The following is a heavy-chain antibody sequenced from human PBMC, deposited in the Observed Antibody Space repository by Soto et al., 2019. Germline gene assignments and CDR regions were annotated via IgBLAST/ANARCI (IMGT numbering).Heavy chain of an antibody. Sequence: SETLSLTCTVSGGSISSSSYYWGWIRQPPGKGLEWIGSIYYSGSTYYNPSLKSRVPISVDTSKNQFSLKLSSVTAADTAVYYCARAPYYYDSSGYGYWYFDLWGRGTLVTVSS. CDR3: ARAPYYYDSSGYGYWYFDL. J-gene: IGHJ2*01. D-gene: IGHD3-22*01. CDR2: IYYSGST. CDR1: GGSISSSSYY. V-gene: IGHV4-39*01.